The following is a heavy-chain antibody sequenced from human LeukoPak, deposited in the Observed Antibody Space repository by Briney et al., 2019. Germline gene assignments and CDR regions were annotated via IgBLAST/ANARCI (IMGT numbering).Heavy chain of an antibody. CDR1: GGSISSYY. CDR2: VYYSGST. D-gene: IGHD2-2*02. CDR3: ARAGVVPAAIEGFDY. J-gene: IGHJ4*02. V-gene: IGHV4-59*01. Sequence: SETLSLTCTVSGGSISSYYWSWIRQPPGKGLELIGYVYYSGSTNYNPTLKSRLIISIDTSKNQFSLKLSSVTAADTAVYYCARAGVVPAAIEGFDYWGQGTLVTVSS.